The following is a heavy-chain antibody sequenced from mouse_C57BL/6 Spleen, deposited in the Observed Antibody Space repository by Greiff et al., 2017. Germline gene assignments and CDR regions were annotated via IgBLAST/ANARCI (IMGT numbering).Heavy chain of an antibody. V-gene: IGHV1-81*01. Sequence: QVQLQQSGAELARPGASVKLSCKASGYTFTSYGISWVKQRTGQGLEWIGEIYPTSGNTNYNEKFKGKATLTADKSSSTAYMELRSLTSEDYAVYFWASLTGSSYGTFYAMDYWGQGISVTVSS. D-gene: IGHD1-1*01. CDR2: IYPTSGNT. CDR3: ASLTGSSYGTFYAMDY. CDR1: GYTFTSYG. J-gene: IGHJ4*01.